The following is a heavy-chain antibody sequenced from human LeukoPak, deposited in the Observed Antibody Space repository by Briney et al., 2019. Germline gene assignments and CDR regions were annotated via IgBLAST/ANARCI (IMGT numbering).Heavy chain of an antibody. J-gene: IGHJ3*02. D-gene: IGHD2-15*01. CDR1: GFTFSSYA. CDR3: ARDSCSGGSCYSGAFDI. V-gene: IGHV3-7*01. CDR2: IKQDGSEK. Sequence: GGSLRLSCAASGFTFSSYAMDWVRQAPGKGLEWVANIKQDGSEKYYVDSVKGRFTISRDNAKNSLYLQMNSLRAEDTAVYYCARDSCSGGSCYSGAFDIWGQGTMVTVSS.